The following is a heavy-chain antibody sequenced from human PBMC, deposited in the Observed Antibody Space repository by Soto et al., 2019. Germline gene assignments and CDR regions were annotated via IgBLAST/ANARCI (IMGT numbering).Heavy chain of an antibody. J-gene: IGHJ6*02. Sequence: SETLYLTCTVSGGTISSGPYSWGWIRQPPGKGLEWIGTFYYSESTYYNPSLESRVTISVDTSKNQFSLKVSSVTVADTAVYYCARLGGYCSSTSCYGYYGMDVWGQGTTVPVSS. CDR1: GGTISSGPYS. CDR2: FYYSEST. CDR3: ARLGGYCSSTSCYGYYGMDV. D-gene: IGHD2-2*01. V-gene: IGHV4-39*01.